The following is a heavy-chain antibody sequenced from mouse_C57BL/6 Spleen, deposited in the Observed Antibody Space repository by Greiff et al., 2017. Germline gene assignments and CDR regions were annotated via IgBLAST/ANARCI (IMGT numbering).Heavy chain of an antibody. CDR3: ARDDYDGGIFDY. CDR2: IYPGDGDP. V-gene: IGHV1-80*01. D-gene: IGHD2-4*01. J-gene: IGHJ2*01. Sequence: QVHLKESGAELVKPGASVKFSCTASGYAFSSYWMNWVKQRPGRGLGGIGLIYPGDGDPNSNGKFKGKATLTADKSSSTAYMQLSSLTSEDSAVYFCARDDYDGGIFDYWGQGTTLTVSS. CDR1: GYAFSSYW.